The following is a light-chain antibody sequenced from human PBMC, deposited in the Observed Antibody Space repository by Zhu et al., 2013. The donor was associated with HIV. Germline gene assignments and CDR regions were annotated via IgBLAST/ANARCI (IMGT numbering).Light chain of an antibody. CDR1: QSVLYNSDNKNY. Sequence: DIVMTQSPESLAVSLGERATINCKSSQSVLYNSDNKNYLAWYQQKPGQPPKLLIYWASTRKSGVPDRFSGSGSGTDFTLTISSLQAEDVAVYYCQLIFYYFVHFLGRGTKLEIK. V-gene: IGKV4-1*01. CDR2: WAS. CDR3: QLIFYYFVHF. J-gene: IGKJ2*01.